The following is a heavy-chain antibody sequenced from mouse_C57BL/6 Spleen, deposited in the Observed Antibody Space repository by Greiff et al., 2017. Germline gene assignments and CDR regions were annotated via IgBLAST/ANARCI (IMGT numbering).Heavy chain of an antibody. D-gene: IGHD2-4*01. J-gene: IGHJ3*01. CDR1: GYSITSGYY. CDR3: AREEPIYYDYEGSY. V-gene: IGHV3-6*01. Sequence: EVQLQESGPGLVKPSQSLSLTCSVTGYSITSGYYWNWIRKFPGNQLEWMGYISYDGSNNYNPSLKNPISITRDTSKTQFFLKLNSVTTEDTATYYCAREEPIYYDYEGSYWGQGTLVTVSA. CDR2: ISYDGSN.